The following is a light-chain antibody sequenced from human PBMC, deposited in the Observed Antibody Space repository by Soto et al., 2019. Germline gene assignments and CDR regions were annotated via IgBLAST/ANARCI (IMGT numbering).Light chain of an antibody. CDR1: QGISTY. CDR3: QQLKSDWYA. CDR2: GAS. Sequence: DIQLTQSPSFLSASVGDRVTITCRASQGISTYLAWYLQRPGKAPKLLIYGASTLQSGVPSRFSGSGSGTEFTLTISRLQPEDFGTYYCQQLKSDWYAFGQGTKLELK. J-gene: IGKJ2*01. V-gene: IGKV1-9*01.